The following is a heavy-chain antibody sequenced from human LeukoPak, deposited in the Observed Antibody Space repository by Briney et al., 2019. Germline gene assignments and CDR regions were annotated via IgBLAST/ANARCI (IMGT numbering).Heavy chain of an antibody. CDR1: GGSISSGDYY. D-gene: IGHD4-17*01. V-gene: IGHV4-30-4*01. Sequence: SETLSLTCTVSGGSISSGDYYWSWIRQPPGKGLEWIGYIYYSGSTYYNPSLKSRVTISVDTSKNQFSLKLSSVTAADTAVYYCAGSYGDPFYFDYWGQGTLVTVSS. CDR3: AGSYGDPFYFDY. CDR2: IYYSGST. J-gene: IGHJ4*02.